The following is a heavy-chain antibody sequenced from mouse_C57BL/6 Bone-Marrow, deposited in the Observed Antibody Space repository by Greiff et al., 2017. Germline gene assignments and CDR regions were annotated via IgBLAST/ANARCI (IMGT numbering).Heavy chain of an antibody. J-gene: IGHJ3*01. CDR1: GFTFSGYA. CDR3: ARDIYYDGSLQAWFAY. CDR2: ISDGGSAI. D-gene: IGHD1-1*01. V-gene: IGHV5-4*01. Sequence: EVKVVESGGGLVKPGGSLKLSCAASGFTFSGYAMPWVRQAPEKRLEWVASISDGGSAIYYPDTVKGRFPISRDNAKNNLYLKMSHLKSEDTAMYYWARDIYYDGSLQAWFAYWGQGTLVTVSA.